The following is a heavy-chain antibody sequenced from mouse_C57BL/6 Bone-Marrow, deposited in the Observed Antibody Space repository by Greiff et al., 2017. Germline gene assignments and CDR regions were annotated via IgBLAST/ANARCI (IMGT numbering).Heavy chain of an antibody. D-gene: IGHD1-1*01. CDR2: IYPGGGYT. CDR1: GYTFTNYW. CDR3: ARSVYYDAYFDV. V-gene: IGHV1-63*01. J-gene: IGHJ1*03. Sequence: VQLLQSGAELVRPGTSVKMSCKASGYTFTNYWIGWAQQRPGNGLEWIGDIYPGGGYTNYNEKLKGRVTISTDKSSSTVYMQLSSLTSEDSAIYYCARSVYYDAYFDVWGTGTTVTVSS.